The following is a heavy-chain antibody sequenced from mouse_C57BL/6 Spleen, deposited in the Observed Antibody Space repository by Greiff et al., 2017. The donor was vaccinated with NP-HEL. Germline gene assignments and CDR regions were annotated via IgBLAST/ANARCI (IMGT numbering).Heavy chain of an antibody. D-gene: IGHD2-5*01. CDR3: AIYSNYVWFAY. Sequence: QVQLKQPGAELVKPGASVKVSCKASGYTFTSYWMHWVKQRPGQGLEWIGRIHPSDSDPNYNQKFKGKATLTVDKSYSTAYMQLSSLTSEDSAVYYCAIYSNYVWFAYWGQGTLVTVSA. CDR2: IHPSDSDP. CDR1: GYTFTSYW. V-gene: IGHV1-74*01. J-gene: IGHJ3*01.